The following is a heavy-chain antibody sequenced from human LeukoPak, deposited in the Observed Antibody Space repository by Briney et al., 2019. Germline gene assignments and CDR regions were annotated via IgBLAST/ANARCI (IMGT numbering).Heavy chain of an antibody. Sequence: GGSLRLSCAASGFTFSSYAMHWVRQAPGKGLEYVSAISSNGGSTYYANSVKGRFSISRDNSKNTLYLQMDSLKTEDTAVYYCVRDLTHTLYYDSWGQGTLVTVSS. CDR1: GFTFSSYA. CDR3: VRDLTHTLYYDS. D-gene: IGHD2-15*01. V-gene: IGHV3-64*01. CDR2: ISSNGGST. J-gene: IGHJ4*02.